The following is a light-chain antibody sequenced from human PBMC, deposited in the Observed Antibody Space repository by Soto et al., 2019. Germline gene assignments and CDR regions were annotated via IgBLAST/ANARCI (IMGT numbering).Light chain of an antibody. CDR2: EVS. Sequence: SVRAQGSAGTGGPGREIGSCCPGARNDVGSYNLVSWYQQHPGKAPKLMIYEVSKRPSGVSNRFSGSKSGNTASLTISGLQAEDEADYYCCSYAGSSTSFYVFGTGTKVTVL. CDR1: RNDVGSYNL. J-gene: IGLJ1*01. V-gene: IGLV2-23*02. CDR3: CSYAGSSTSFYV.